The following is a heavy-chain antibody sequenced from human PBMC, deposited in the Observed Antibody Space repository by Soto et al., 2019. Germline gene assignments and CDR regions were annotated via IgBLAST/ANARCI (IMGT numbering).Heavy chain of an antibody. Sequence: ASVKVSCKASGYTFTGYYMHWVRQAPGQGLEWMGWINPNSGGTNYAQKFQGWVTMTRDTSISTAYMELSRLRSDDTAVYYCARDKVDDSSGYSHYYYGMDVWGQGTTVTVS. J-gene: IGHJ6*02. CDR3: ARDKVDDSSGYSHYYYGMDV. D-gene: IGHD3-22*01. CDR1: GYTFTGYY. CDR2: INPNSGGT. V-gene: IGHV1-2*04.